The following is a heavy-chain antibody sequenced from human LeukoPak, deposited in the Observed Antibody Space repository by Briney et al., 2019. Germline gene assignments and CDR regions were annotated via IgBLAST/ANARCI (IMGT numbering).Heavy chain of an antibody. J-gene: IGHJ4*02. Sequence: GGSLRLSCAASGFTFSSYWMSWVRQAPGKGLEWVALISYDGSDKFYADSVKGRFTISRDTSKDTLYLQMHSLRVEDTAVYYCARDLELPDYWGQGTLVTVSS. D-gene: IGHD1-7*01. CDR2: ISYDGSDK. CDR3: ARDLELPDY. V-gene: IGHV3-30*03. CDR1: GFTFSSYW.